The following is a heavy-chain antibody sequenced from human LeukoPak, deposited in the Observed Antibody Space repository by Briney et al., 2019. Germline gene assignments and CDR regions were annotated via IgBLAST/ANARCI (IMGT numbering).Heavy chain of an antibody. D-gene: IGHD3-10*01. J-gene: IGHJ3*02. CDR2: IYYSGST. CDR1: GGSISSYY. V-gene: IGHV4-59*01. CDR3: ARVPGRYYGSGSYYQGAFDI. Sequence: SETLSLTCTVSGGSISSYYWSWIRQPPGKGLEWIGYIYYSGSTNYNPSLKSRVTISVDTSKNQFSLKLSSVTAADTAVYYCARVPGRYYGSGSYYQGAFDIWGQGTMVTVSS.